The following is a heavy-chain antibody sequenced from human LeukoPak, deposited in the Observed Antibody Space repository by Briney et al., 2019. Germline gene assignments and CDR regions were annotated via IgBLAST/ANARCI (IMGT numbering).Heavy chain of an antibody. D-gene: IGHD6-13*01. Sequence: GGSLRLSCAVSGFTFGSYSMNWVRQAPGKGLEWVSSITATSSYIYYADSVRGRFTISRDNAKNSLYLQMNRLRAEDTAVYYCARPAAAIPPYWGQGTLVTVSS. V-gene: IGHV3-21*01. CDR1: GFTFGSYS. CDR3: ARPAAAIPPY. CDR2: ITATSSYI. J-gene: IGHJ4*02.